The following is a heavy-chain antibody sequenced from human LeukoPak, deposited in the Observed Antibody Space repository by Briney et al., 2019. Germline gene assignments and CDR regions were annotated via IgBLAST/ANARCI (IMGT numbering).Heavy chain of an antibody. Sequence: PGGSLRLSCAASGFSLSSSGMHWVRQAPGKGLEWVAFIRHDGSDKYYADSVKGRFTISRDNSKNTLYLQMSSLRAEDMALYYCAKDGGDGYNTGGFDAFDIWGQGTMVTVSS. CDR2: IRHDGSDK. V-gene: IGHV3-30*02. J-gene: IGHJ3*02. CDR3: AKDGGDGYNTGGFDAFDI. CDR1: GFSLSSSG. D-gene: IGHD5-24*01.